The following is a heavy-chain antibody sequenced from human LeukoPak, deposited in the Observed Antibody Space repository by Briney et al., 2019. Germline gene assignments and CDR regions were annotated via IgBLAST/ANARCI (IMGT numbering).Heavy chain of an antibody. V-gene: IGHV3-30*02. Sequence: GGSLRLSCAASGFTFSSYGMHWVRQAPGKGLEWVAFIRYDGSNKYYADSVKGRFTISRDNSKNTLYLQMNSLRAEDTAVYYCAKDRMVVIAMNFDYWGQGTLVTVSS. D-gene: IGHD2-21*01. CDR3: AKDRMVVIAMNFDY. CDR1: GFTFSSYG. CDR2: IRYDGSNK. J-gene: IGHJ4*02.